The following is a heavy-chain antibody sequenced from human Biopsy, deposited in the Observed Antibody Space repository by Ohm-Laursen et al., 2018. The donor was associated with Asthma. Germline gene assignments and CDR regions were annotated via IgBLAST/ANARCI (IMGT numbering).Heavy chain of an antibody. V-gene: IGHV3-11*01. J-gene: IGHJ4*02. CDR3: ARLAYYDRSGTHYFDH. CDR2: IDKSSSTI. D-gene: IGHD3-22*01. Sequence: SLRLSCAASGFTFSTHHLSWVRQAPGKGLEWVSYIDKSSSTIYYADSVKGRFTISRDNAKNSLYLQMNSLRAEDTAVYFCARLAYYDRSGTHYFDHWGQGNLVTVSS. CDR1: GFTFSTHH.